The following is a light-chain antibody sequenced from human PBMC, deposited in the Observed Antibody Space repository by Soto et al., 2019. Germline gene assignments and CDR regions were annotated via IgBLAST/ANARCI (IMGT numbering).Light chain of an antibody. V-gene: IGLV2-14*01. CDR1: SSDLAIYNY. CDR3: SSYTASRNYV. J-gene: IGLJ1*01. CDR2: QVT. Sequence: QSALTQPASVSGSPGQSITISCTGTSSDLAIYNYVSWYQQQPGKAPKLMIYQVTNRPSGVSNRFSGSRSGNTASLTISGLQAEDEADYYCSSYTASRNYVFGTGTKLTVL.